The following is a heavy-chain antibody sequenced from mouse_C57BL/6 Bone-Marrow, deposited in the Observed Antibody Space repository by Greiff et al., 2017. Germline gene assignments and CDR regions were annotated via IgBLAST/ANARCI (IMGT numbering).Heavy chain of an antibody. Sequence: QVQLQQSGAELAKPGASVKLSCKASGYTFTSYWMHWVKQRPGQGLEWIGYITPSSGYTKYNQKFKDKATLTADKSSSTAYMQLSRLTYADSAVYYCARDGDYDDYAMDYWGQGTSVTVSS. V-gene: IGHV1-7*01. D-gene: IGHD2-4*01. CDR2: ITPSSGYT. CDR1: GYTFTSYW. J-gene: IGHJ4*01. CDR3: ARDGDYDDYAMDY.